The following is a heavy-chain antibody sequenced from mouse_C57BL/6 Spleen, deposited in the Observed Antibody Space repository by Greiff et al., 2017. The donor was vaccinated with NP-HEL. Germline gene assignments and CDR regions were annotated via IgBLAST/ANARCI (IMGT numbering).Heavy chain of an antibody. CDR3: ARSLRLRRSWFAY. Sequence: EVQLHQSGPELVKPGASVKISCKASGYTFTDYYMNWVKQSHGKSLEWIGDINPNNGGTSYNQKFKGKATLTVDKSSSTAYMELRSLTSEDSAVYYCARSLRLRRSWFAYWGQGTLVTVSA. V-gene: IGHV1-26*01. D-gene: IGHD2-4*01. CDR2: INPNNGGT. CDR1: GYTFTDYY. J-gene: IGHJ3*01.